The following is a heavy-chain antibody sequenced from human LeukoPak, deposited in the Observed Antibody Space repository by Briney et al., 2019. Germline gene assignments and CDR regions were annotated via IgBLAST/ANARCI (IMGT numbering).Heavy chain of an antibody. Sequence: PSETLSLTCTVSGGSISSYYWGWIRQPPGKGLEWIGSIYYSGSTYYNPSLKSRVTISVDTSKNQFSLKLSSVTAADTAVYYCARPGDFWSGYRSDAFDIWGQGAMVTVSS. V-gene: IGHV4-39*01. CDR1: GGSISSYY. D-gene: IGHD3-3*01. J-gene: IGHJ3*02. CDR3: ARPGDFWSGYRSDAFDI. CDR2: IYYSGST.